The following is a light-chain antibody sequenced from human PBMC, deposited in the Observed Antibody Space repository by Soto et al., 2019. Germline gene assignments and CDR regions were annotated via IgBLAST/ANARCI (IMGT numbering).Light chain of an antibody. CDR3: AAWXDSLNNVL. CDR1: GSSIGTNT. J-gene: IGLJ2*01. CDR2: GNN. V-gene: IGLV1-44*01. Sequence: QSVLTQPPSASGTPGQRVTISCSGSGSSIGTNTVNWYRQLPGTAPKLLIYGNNQRPSGVPDRFSGSKSGTSASLAISGLQSEXXXXXXCAAWXDSLNNVLFGGGTNVTVL.